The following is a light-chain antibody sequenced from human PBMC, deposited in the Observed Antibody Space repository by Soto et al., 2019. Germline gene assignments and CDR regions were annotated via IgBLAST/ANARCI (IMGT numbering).Light chain of an antibody. Sequence: EIVMTQSPATLSVSPGERATLSCRASQNVINNLAWYQHKPGQAPRLLIYAASTRATGIPARFSGSGSGTEFTLTISSLQCEDFAVYYCQQYNNWPPYTFGQGTKLDIK. J-gene: IGKJ2*01. CDR1: QNVINN. CDR3: QQYNNWPPYT. V-gene: IGKV3-15*01. CDR2: AAS.